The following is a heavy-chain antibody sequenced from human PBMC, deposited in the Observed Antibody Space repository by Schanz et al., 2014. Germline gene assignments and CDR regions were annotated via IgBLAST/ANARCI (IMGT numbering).Heavy chain of an antibody. Sequence: EVHLLESGGGLVEPGGSLRLSCATSGFSLDIFAVSWVRQAPGKGLEWVSSFNDGGVNKYYADSVKGRFTISSDNSKSPLYHQMSSLRAEDTAVYYCAKSQGSSFDSWGQGTLVTVSS. V-gene: IGHV3-23*01. CDR1: GFSLDIFA. CDR2: FNDGGVNK. J-gene: IGHJ4*02. D-gene: IGHD6-13*01. CDR3: AKSQGSSFDS.